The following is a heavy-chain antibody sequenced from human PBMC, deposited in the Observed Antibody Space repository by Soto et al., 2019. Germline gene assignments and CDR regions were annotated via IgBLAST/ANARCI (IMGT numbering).Heavy chain of an antibody. Sequence: QVQLQESGPGLVKPSQTLSLTCTVSGGSISSGDYYWSWIRQPPGKGLEWIGYIYYSGSTYYNPSLKSRVTISVDTSKNQFSLKLSSVTAADTAVYYCARVCSDCSSTSCSYYFDYWGQGTLVTVSS. D-gene: IGHD2-2*01. V-gene: IGHV4-30-4*01. CDR2: IYYSGST. CDR1: GGSISSGDYY. J-gene: IGHJ4*02. CDR3: ARVCSDCSSTSCSYYFDY.